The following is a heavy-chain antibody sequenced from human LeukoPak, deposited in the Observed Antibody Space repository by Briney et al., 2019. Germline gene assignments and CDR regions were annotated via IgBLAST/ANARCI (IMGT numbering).Heavy chain of an antibody. J-gene: IGHJ3*02. CDR1: GGSITTGIYY. CDR3: ARGPYSYDSSGAFDI. CDR2: ISSSGST. D-gene: IGHD3-22*01. V-gene: IGHV4-61*02. Sequence: SETLSLTCSVSGGSITTGIYYWNWIRQPAGKGLEWIGRISSSGSTNYNPSLKSRVTISVDTSKNQFSLKLSSVTAADTAVYFCARGPYSYDSSGAFDIWGQGTMVTVSS.